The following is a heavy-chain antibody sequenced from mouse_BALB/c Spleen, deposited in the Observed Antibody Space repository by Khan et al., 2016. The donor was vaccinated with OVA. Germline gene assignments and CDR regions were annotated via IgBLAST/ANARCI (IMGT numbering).Heavy chain of an antibody. CDR1: GYTFTSYY. D-gene: IGHD1-2*01. V-gene: IGHV1-53*01. Sequence: QVQLQQPGAELVKSGASVKLSCKASGYTFTSYYMYWVKQRPGQGLEWIGEINPSNGDNNFNEKFKSKATLTVDKSSSTAFMQLRSLTFEDSAVYYCIRGGYGGFAYWGQGTLVTVSA. J-gene: IGHJ3*01. CDR3: IRGGYGGFAY. CDR2: INPSNGDN.